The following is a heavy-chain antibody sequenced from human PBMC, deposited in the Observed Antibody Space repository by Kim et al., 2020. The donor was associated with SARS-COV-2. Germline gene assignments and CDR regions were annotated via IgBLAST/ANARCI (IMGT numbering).Heavy chain of an antibody. D-gene: IGHD6-13*01. Sequence: ASVKVSCKASGYTFTSYGISWVRQAPGQGLEWMGWISAYNGNTNYAQKLQGRVTMTTDTSTSTAYMELRSLRSDDTAVYYCARNIIAAAPLAFDIWGQGTMVTVSS. J-gene: IGHJ3*02. CDR2: ISAYNGNT. V-gene: IGHV1-18*01. CDR3: ARNIIAAAPLAFDI. CDR1: GYTFTSYG.